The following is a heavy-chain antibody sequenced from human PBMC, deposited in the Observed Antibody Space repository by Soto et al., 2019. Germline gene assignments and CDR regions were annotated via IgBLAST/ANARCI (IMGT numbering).Heavy chain of an antibody. CDR1: GFTFSSYG. V-gene: IGHV3-30*18. J-gene: IGHJ4*02. D-gene: IGHD4-17*01. CDR2: ISYDGSNK. Sequence: QVQLVESGGDVVQPGRSLRLSCAASGFTFSSYGMHWIRQSPGKGLEWVAVISYDGSNKYYADSVKGRFTISRDNCNNTLSLQINSLNAEDTAVYYCANIPTMNTVTSRKVHYWGQGTLVTVSA. CDR3: ANIPTMNTVTSRKVHY.